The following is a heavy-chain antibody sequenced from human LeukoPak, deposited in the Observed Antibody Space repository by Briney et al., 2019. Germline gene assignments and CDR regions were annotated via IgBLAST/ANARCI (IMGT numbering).Heavy chain of an antibody. CDR1: GGTFSSYA. V-gene: IGHV1-69*01. CDR3: ARGTYYDFWSGYGEYYYYGMDV. Sequence: ASVKVSCKASGGTFSSYAISWVRQAPGQGLEWMGGIIPIFGTANYAQKFQGRVTITADESTSTAYMELSSLRSEDTAVYYCARGTYYDFWSGYGEYYYYGMDVWGQGTTVTVSS. J-gene: IGHJ6*02. CDR2: IIPIFGTA. D-gene: IGHD3-3*01.